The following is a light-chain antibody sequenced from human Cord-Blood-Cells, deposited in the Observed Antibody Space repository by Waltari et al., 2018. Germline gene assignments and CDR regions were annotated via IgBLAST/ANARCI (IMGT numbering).Light chain of an antibody. V-gene: IGLV2-11*01. J-gene: IGLJ3*02. CDR2: EVR. CDR1: TSYVAGYHY. CDR3: CSYAGSYTLV. Sequence: QSALTHPRPVSGSPGQSLPIPCTGTTSYVAGYHYVSWYQQHPGNAPILMIYEVRKRPSGVPVRFSGSKSGNTASLTISGLQAEDEADYYCCSYAGSYTLVFGGGTKLTVL.